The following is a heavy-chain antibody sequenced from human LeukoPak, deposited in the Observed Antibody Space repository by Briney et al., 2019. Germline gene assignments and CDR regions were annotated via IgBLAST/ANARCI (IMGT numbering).Heavy chain of an antibody. V-gene: IGHV4-38-2*02. D-gene: IGHD3-22*01. CDR2: IYHSGST. Sequence: SETLSLTCTVSGYSISSGYYWGWIRQPPGKGLEWIGSIYHSGSTYYNPSLKSRVTISVDTSKNQFSLKLSSVIAADTAVYYCATRLYDSSGYHFDYWGQGTLVTVSS. CDR1: GYSISSGYY. J-gene: IGHJ4*02. CDR3: ATRLYDSSGYHFDY.